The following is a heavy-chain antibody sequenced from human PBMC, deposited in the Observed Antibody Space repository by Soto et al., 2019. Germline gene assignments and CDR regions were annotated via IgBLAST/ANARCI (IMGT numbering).Heavy chain of an antibody. V-gene: IGHV3-30*18. CDR2: ISYDGSNK. Sequence: QVPLVESGGGVVQPGRSLRLSCAASGFTFSSYGMHWVRQAPGKGLEWVAVISYDGSNKYYADSVKGRFTISRDNSKNTLYLQMISLRAEDTAVYYCAKDWTWFGEFIEQDYYYGMDVWGQGTTVTVSS. J-gene: IGHJ6*02. CDR1: GFTFSSYG. CDR3: AKDWTWFGEFIEQDYYYGMDV. D-gene: IGHD3-10*01.